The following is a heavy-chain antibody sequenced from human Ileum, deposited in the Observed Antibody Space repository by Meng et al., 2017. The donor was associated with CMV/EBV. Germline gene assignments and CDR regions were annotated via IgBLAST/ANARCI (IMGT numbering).Heavy chain of an antibody. V-gene: IGHV1-2*02. J-gene: IGHJ3*02. CDR3: ARGPRHGAFDI. CDR2: IDPNSGGT. Sequence: SCKASGYTFIDSYIHCLRQAPGQGPEWMGCIDPNSGGTNYGQKFQGRVMLTRDTSISTVYMDLNGLTSDDTAMYYCARGPRHGAFDIWGQGTMVTVSS. CDR1: GYTFIDSY.